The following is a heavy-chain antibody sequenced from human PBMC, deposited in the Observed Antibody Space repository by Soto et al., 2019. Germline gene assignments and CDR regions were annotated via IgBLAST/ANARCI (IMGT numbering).Heavy chain of an antibody. J-gene: IGHJ5*02. CDR3: ARDSHSSSCEHWYDP. Sequence: SVKVACKASGGTFSNYAISWVRQAPGQGLEWMGGIILPFGTPNYAQKFQGRVTITADESTSTAYMELSSLRSEDTAVDYCARDSHSSSCEHWYDPWVQGTLVTASS. CDR2: IILPFGTP. CDR1: GGTFSNYA. D-gene: IGHD6-13*01. V-gene: IGHV1-69*13.